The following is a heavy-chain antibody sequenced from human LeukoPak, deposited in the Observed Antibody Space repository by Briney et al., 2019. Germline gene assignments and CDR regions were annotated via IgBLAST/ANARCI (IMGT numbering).Heavy chain of an antibody. V-gene: IGHV1-2*04. CDR3: ATDRDGSGSYLY. CDR2: INPNSGGT. D-gene: IGHD1-26*01. J-gene: IGHJ4*02. Sequence: ASVKVSCKASGYTFTGYHMHWGRQDPGQGLECMGWINPNSGGTNYAQKFQGWVTTTRDTSLSTAYMELSRLRSDDTALCYCATDRDGSGSYLYWGQGTLVTVSS. CDR1: GYTFTGYH.